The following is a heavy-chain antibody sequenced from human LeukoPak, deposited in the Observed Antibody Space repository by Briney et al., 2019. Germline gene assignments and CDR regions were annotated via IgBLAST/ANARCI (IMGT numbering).Heavy chain of an antibody. V-gene: IGHV4-39*07. CDR3: ARGTGTTMVRGVIRY. CDR1: GGSISSSSYY. D-gene: IGHD3-10*01. CDR2: IYYSGST. J-gene: IGHJ4*02. Sequence: SETLSLTCTVSGGSISSSSYYWGWIRQPPGKGLEWIGSIYYSGSTYYNPSLKSRVTISVDTSKNQFSLKLSSVTAADTAVYYCARGTGTTMVRGVIRYWGQGTLVTVSS.